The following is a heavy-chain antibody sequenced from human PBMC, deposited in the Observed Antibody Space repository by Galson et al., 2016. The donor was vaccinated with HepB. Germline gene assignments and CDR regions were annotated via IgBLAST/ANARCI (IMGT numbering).Heavy chain of an antibody. CDR2: ISAYNGNI. V-gene: IGHV1-18*01. CDR1: GYTFTSYG. D-gene: IGHD1-1*01. CDR3: ARDAGGEENSYYYYGMDV. Sequence: SVKVSCKASGYTFTSYGISWVRQAPGQGLEWMGWISAYNGNIKNAQKFQGRVTMTTDTSTSTAYMDLRSLRFDDTAIYYCARDAGGEENSYYYYGMDVWGQGTTVTVSS. J-gene: IGHJ6*02.